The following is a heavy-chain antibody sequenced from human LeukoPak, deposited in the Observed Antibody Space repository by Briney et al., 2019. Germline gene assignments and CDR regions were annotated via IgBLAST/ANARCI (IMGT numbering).Heavy chain of an antibody. CDR3: ARTGAPTHYGFWSGYRGRGNWFDP. CDR2: INESGST. J-gene: IGHJ5*02. CDR1: GGSFSGYY. D-gene: IGHD3-3*01. V-gene: IGHV4-34*01. Sequence: SETLSLTCAVYGGSFSGYYWSWIRQPPGKGLEWVGEINESGSTNYNPSLKSRATISVDMSKNQISLKLSSVTAADTAVYYCARTGAPTHYGFWSGYRGRGNWFDPWGQGTLVTVSS.